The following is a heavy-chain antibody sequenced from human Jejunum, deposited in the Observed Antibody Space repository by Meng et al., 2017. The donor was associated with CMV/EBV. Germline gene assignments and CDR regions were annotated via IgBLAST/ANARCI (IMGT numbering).Heavy chain of an antibody. CDR1: GLSVSATY. CDR2: FYTGGQT. CDR3: SSFDYAGHPDSFDI. V-gene: IGHV3-53*01. D-gene: IGHD3-9*01. Sequence: GLSVSATYRTWVRQAPGKGLEWVSVFYTGGQTYYADAVKGRFTISRDTSKNTVDLQMNSLRAEDTAVYYCSSFDYAGHPDSFDIWGQGTLVTVSS. J-gene: IGHJ4*01.